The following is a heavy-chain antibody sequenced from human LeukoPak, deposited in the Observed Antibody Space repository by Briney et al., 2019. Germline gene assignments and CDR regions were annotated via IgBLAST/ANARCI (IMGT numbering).Heavy chain of an antibody. V-gene: IGHV4-4*07. CDR1: GGSISSYY. Sequence: SETLSLTCTVSGGSISSYYWSWIRQPAGKGLEWIGRIYTSGSTNYNPSLKSRVTMSVDTSKNQFSLKLSSVTTADTAVYYCAREATADILTGYYTSPHFDYWGQGTLVTVSS. CDR3: AREATADILTGYYTSPHFDY. CDR2: IYTSGST. J-gene: IGHJ4*02. D-gene: IGHD3-9*01.